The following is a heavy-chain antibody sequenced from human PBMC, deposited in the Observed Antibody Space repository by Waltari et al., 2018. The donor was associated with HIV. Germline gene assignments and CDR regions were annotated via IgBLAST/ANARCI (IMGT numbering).Heavy chain of an antibody. V-gene: IGHV3-33*01. J-gene: IGHJ4*02. Sequence: QVQLVESGGGVVQPGRSLRLSCAASGFTFSSYGMHWVRQAPGKGLDGLAVIGYDGSNKYYADSVKGRFTISRDNSKNTLYLQMNSLRAEDTAVYYCARDLAATTVFDYWGQGTLVTVSS. CDR2: IGYDGSNK. CDR1: GFTFSSYG. D-gene: IGHD6-25*01. CDR3: ARDLAATTVFDY.